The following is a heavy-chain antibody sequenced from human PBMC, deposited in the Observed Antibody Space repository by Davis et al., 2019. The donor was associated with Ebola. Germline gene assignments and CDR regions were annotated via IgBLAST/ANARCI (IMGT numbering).Heavy chain of an antibody. CDR2: IYSGGST. CDR3: ARALAAAGIGDAFDI. V-gene: IGHV3-53*04. Sequence: PGGSLRLSCAASGFTVSSNYMSWVRQAPGKGLEWVSVIYSGGSTYYADSVKGRFTISRHNSKNTLYLQMNSLRAEDTAVYYCARALAAAGIGDAFDIWGQGTMVTVSS. D-gene: IGHD6-13*01. J-gene: IGHJ3*02. CDR1: GFTVSSNY.